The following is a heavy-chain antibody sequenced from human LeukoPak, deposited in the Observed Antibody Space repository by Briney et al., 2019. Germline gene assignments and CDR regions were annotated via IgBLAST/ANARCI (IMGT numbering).Heavy chain of an antibody. CDR1: GGSVSSGSYY. CDR3: ASEGYCSGGSCYSGFDY. CDR2: IYYSGST. J-gene: IGHJ4*02. D-gene: IGHD2-15*01. V-gene: IGHV4-61*01. Sequence: SETLSLTCTVSGGSVSSGSYYWSWIRQPPGKGLEWIGYIYYSGSTNYNPSLKSRVTISVDTSKNQFSLKLSSVTAADTAVYYWASEGYCSGGSCYSGFDYWGQGTLVTVSS.